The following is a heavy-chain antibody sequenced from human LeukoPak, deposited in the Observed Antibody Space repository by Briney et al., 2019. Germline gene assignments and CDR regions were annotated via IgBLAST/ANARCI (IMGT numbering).Heavy chain of an antibody. V-gene: IGHV3-7*01. CDR3: ARDYDILTEGDYYYYYMDV. J-gene: IGHJ6*03. CDR1: GFTFSSSW. Sequence: GGSLRLSCAASGFTFSSSWMSWVRQAPGKGLEWVANIKQDGSEKYYVDSVKGRFTISRDNAKNSLYLQMNSLRAEDTAVYYCARDYDILTEGDYYYYYMDVWGKGTTVTVSS. CDR2: IKQDGSEK. D-gene: IGHD3-9*01.